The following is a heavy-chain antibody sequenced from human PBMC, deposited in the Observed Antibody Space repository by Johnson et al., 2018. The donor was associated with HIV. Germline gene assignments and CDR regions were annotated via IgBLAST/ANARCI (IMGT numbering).Heavy chain of an antibody. D-gene: IGHD2-2*01. CDR2: ISGSGGTT. CDR3: ARVAPAHDAFDI. V-gene: IGHV3-23*04. Sequence: VQLVESGGGLVQPGGSLRLSCAASGLTFRSSAMRWVRQAPGKGLEWVSSISGSGGTTYYAGSVKGRFTISRDNSKNTLYLQMNSLRAEDTAVYYCARVAPAHDAFDIWGQGTMVTVSS. J-gene: IGHJ3*02. CDR1: GLTFRSSA.